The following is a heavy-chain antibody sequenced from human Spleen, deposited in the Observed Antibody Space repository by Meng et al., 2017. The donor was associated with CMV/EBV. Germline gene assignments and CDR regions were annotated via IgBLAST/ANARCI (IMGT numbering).Heavy chain of an antibody. Sequence: GGSLRLSCAASGFTFSSYTMNWVRQAPGKGLEWVASISTSSNYIYYPDSVKGRFTISRDNAKNSLYLQMNSLRAEDTAVYYCARVIGYCSGGSCYSSAPYYYYYGMDVWGQGTTVTVSS. CDR2: ISTSSNYI. D-gene: IGHD2-15*01. CDR1: GFTFSSYT. CDR3: ARVIGYCSGGSCYSSAPYYYYYGMDV. J-gene: IGHJ6*02. V-gene: IGHV3-21*01.